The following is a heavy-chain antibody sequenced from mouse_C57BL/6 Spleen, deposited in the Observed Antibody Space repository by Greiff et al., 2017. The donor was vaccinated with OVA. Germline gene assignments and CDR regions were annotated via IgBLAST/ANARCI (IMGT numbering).Heavy chain of an antibody. Sequence: VQLQQSGAELVKPGASVKISCKASGYAFSSYWMNWVKQRPGKGLEWIGQIYPGDGDTNYNGKFKGKATLTADKSSSTAYMQLSSLTSEDSAVYFCARGGYGKGDFDVWGTGTTVTVSS. D-gene: IGHD2-1*01. CDR2: IYPGDGDT. V-gene: IGHV1-80*01. J-gene: IGHJ1*03. CDR3: ARGGYGKGDFDV. CDR1: GYAFSSYW.